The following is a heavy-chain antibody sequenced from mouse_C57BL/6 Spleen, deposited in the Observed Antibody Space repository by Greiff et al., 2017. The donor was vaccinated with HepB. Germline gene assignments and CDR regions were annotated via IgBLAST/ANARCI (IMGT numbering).Heavy chain of an antibody. CDR1: GYTFTSYG. V-gene: IGHV1-81*01. D-gene: IGHD3-3*01. CDR3: AREGAGYYFDY. Sequence: VKLQESGAELARPGASVKLSCKASGYTFTSYGISWVKQRTGQGLEWIGEIYPRSGNTYYNEKFKGKATLTADKSSSTAYMELRSLTSEDSAVYFCAREGAGYYFDYWGQGTTLTVSS. CDR2: IYPRSGNT. J-gene: IGHJ2*01.